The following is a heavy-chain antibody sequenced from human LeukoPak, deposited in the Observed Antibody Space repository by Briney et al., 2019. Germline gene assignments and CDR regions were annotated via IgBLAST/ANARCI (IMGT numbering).Heavy chain of an antibody. CDR1: GFTFSSYA. V-gene: IGHV3-23*01. CDR2: ISGSGGST. D-gene: IGHD6-6*01. CDR3: AKDMGLSSIFDY. J-gene: IGHJ4*02. Sequence: PGGSLGLSCAASGFTFSSYAMSWVRQAPGKGLEWVSAISGSGGSTYYADSVKGRFTISRDNSKNTLYLQMNCLRAEDTAVYYCAKDMGLSSIFDYWGQGTLVTVSS.